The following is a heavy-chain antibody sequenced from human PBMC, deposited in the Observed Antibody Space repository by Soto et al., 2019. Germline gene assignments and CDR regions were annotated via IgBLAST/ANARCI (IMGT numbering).Heavy chain of an antibody. CDR1: GFTFSSYA. D-gene: IGHD3-10*01. J-gene: IGHJ2*01. CDR3: AKIGDPTYGNWYLDL. Sequence: EVQLLESGGDLVQPGGSLRLSCAASGFTFSSYAMSWVRQDPRKGLGWVSTVDRSGSNTYYTDSVKGRFTISRDNSKNTLFLQMKSLPAEDTAVYYCAKIGDPTYGNWYLDLWGRGTLITVSS. CDR2: VDRSGSNT. V-gene: IGHV3-23*01.